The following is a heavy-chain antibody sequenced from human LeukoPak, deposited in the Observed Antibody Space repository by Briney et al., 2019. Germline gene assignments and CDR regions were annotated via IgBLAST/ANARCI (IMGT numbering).Heavy chain of an antibody. CDR3: VKVTAAGFADY. J-gene: IGHJ4*02. Sequence: PGGSLRLSCAASGFTFSSYWMSWVRQGPGKGLEWVANIRQDGGEKYYANSVKGRFTISRDNAKKSLFLQMNSLGAEDTALYYCVKVTAAGFADYWGQGTLVIVSS. V-gene: IGHV3-7*03. CDR1: GFTFSSYW. CDR2: IRQDGGEK. D-gene: IGHD6-13*01.